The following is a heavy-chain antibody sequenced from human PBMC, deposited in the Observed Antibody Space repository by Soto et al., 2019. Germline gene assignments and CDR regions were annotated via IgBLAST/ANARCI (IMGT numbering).Heavy chain of an antibody. CDR3: ARARGYCSGGSLDCHSVSWFDP. J-gene: IGHJ5*02. D-gene: IGHD2-15*01. Sequence: GASVKVSCKASGYTFTSYAMHWVRQAPGQRLEWMGWINAGNGNTKYSQKFQGRVTITRDTSASTAYMELSSLRSEDTAVYYCARARGYCSGGSLDCHSVSWFDPWGQGTLVTVSS. V-gene: IGHV1-3*01. CDR2: INAGNGNT. CDR1: GYTFTSYA.